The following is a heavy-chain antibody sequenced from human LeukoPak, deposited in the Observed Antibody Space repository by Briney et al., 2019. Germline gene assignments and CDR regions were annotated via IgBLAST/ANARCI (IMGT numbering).Heavy chain of an antibody. CDR2: IYSGGST. Sequence: GGSLRLSCAASGFTVSSNYMSWVRQAPGKGLEWVTVIYSGGSTYYADSVKGRFTISRDNSKNTLYLQMNSLRAEDTAVYYCARGRVAVGSGYYYYYYMDVWGRGTTVTVSS. CDR1: GFTVSSNY. D-gene: IGHD6-19*01. V-gene: IGHV3-53*01. J-gene: IGHJ6*03. CDR3: ARGRVAVGSGYYYYYYMDV.